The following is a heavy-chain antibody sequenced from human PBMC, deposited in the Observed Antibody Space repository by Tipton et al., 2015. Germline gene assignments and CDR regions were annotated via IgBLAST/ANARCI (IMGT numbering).Heavy chain of an antibody. V-gene: IGHV4-61*01. D-gene: IGHD2-21*02. J-gene: IGHJ4*02. Sequence: TLSLTCTVSGVSVSITNLYWTWIRQSPGKGLEWIGHLFYNGNTNYNPSLKSRVTISVDTSENRFSLRLTSVTAADTDMYYCARTRGVQSSDWEVHWGQGILVNVSS. CDR3: ARTRGVQSSDWEVH. CDR1: GVSVSITNLY. CDR2: LFYNGNT.